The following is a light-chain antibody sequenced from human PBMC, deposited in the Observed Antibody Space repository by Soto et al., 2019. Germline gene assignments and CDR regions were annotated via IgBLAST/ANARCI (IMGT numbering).Light chain of an antibody. J-gene: IGLJ1*01. V-gene: IGLV2-8*01. CDR3: SSYAGSSNV. Sequence: QSVLAQPASVSGSPGQSITIPCTGTTSDIGAYDYVSWYQQHPGKVPKLIIFEVTKRPSGVPDRFSGSKSGNTASLTVSGLQAEDEADYYCSSYAGSSNVFGTGTKVTVL. CDR1: TSDIGAYDY. CDR2: EVT.